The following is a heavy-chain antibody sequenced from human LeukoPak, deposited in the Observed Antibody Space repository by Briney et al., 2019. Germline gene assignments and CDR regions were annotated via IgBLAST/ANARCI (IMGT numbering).Heavy chain of an antibody. CDR1: GDSISSGSYY. CDR2: IYTSGNT. Sequence: PSETLSLTCTVSGDSISSGSYYWSWIRQPAGKGLEWIGRIYTSGNTNYNPSLKSRVTISVDTSKNQFSLSLTSVTAADTAVYYCARGPDPGAHAEYSSSWYYWGQGTLVTVSS. D-gene: IGHD6-13*01. CDR3: ARGPDPGAHAEYSSSWYY. V-gene: IGHV4-61*02. J-gene: IGHJ4*02.